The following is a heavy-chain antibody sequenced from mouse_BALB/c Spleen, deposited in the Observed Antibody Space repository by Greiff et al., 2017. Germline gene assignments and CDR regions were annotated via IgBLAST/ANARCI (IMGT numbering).Heavy chain of an antibody. D-gene: IGHD2-10*02. Sequence: QVQLQQPGAELVKPGASVKMSCKASGYTFTSYNMHWVKQTPGQGLEWIGAIYPGNGDTSYNQKFKGKATLTADKSSSTAYMQLSSLTSEDSAVYYCARGYGNYADYWGQGTTLTVSS. V-gene: IGHV1-12*01. CDR1: GYTFTSYN. CDR2: IYPGNGDT. CDR3: ARGYGNYADY. J-gene: IGHJ2*01.